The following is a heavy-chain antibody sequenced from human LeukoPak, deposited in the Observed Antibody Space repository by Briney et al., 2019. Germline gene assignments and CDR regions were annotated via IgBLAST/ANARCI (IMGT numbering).Heavy chain of an antibody. CDR1: GYTFTSYY. CDR3: AREHIAAAGLYYYYGMDV. D-gene: IGHD6-13*01. V-gene: IGHV1-2*06. Sequence: ASVKVSCKASGYTFTSYYMHWVRQAPGQGLEWMGRINPNSGGTSYAQKFQGRVTMTRDTSISTAYMELSRLRSDDTAVYYCAREHIAAAGLYYYYGMDVWGQGTTVTVSS. J-gene: IGHJ6*02. CDR2: INPNSGGT.